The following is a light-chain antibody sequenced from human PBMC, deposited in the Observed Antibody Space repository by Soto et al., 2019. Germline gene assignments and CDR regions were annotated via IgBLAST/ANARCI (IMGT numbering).Light chain of an antibody. CDR1: SSNIGSNY. CDR2: RSN. J-gene: IGLJ2*01. CDR3: AAWDDSLSGRV. V-gene: IGLV1-47*01. Sequence: QSVLTQPPSASGTPGQRVTISCSGSSSNIGSNYVYWYQQLPGTAPKLLIYRSNQRPSGFPDRFSGYKSGTSASLAISGLRSEDEADYYCAAWDDSLSGRVFGGGTQLTVL.